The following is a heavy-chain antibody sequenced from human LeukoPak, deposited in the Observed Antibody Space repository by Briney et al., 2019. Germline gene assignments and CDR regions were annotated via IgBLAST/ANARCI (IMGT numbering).Heavy chain of an antibody. Sequence: PSETLSLTCTVSGGSISSYYWSWIRQPPGKGLEWIGYIYSSGSTNYNPSLKSRVTISVDTSNNQFSLKLSSVTAADTAVYYCARLGSTFDIWGQGTMVTVSS. CDR3: ARLGSTFDI. CDR2: IYSSGST. CDR1: GGSISSYY. V-gene: IGHV4-59*01. J-gene: IGHJ3*02. D-gene: IGHD2-2*01.